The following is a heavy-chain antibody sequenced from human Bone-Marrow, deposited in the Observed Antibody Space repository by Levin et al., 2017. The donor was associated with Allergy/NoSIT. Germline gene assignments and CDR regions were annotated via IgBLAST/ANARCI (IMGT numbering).Heavy chain of an antibody. J-gene: IGHJ6*02. CDR1: GFTFSTYS. V-gene: IGHV3-21*06. D-gene: IGHD2-15*01. CDR2: TSSSSNYV. CDR3: ATCGGGSCNRNNGMDV. Sequence: GGSLRLSCAASGFTFSTYSMNWVRQAPGKGLEWVSSTSSSSNYVFYADSLKGRFTISRDNAKNLLYLQMHSLRVADTAIYYCATCGGGSCNRNNGMDVWGQGTTVTVSS.